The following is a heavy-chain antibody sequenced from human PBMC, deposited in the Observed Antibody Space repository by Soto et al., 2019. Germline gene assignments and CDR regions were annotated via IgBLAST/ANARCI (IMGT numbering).Heavy chain of an antibody. CDR3: AKGRYDFWSGYYPRPYWGGMDV. D-gene: IGHD3-3*01. V-gene: IGHV3-23*01. CDR2: ISGSGGST. J-gene: IGHJ6*02. Sequence: EVQLLESGGGLVQPGGSLRLSCAASGFTFSSYAMSWVRQAPGKGLEWVSAISGSGGSTYYADSVKGRFTISRDNSKNTLYLQMNSLRAEDTAVYYCAKGRYDFWSGYYPRPYWGGMDVWGQGTTVTVSS. CDR1: GFTFSSYA.